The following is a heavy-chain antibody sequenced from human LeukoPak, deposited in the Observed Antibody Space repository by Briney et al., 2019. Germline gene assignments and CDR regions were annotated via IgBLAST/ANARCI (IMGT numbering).Heavy chain of an antibody. Sequence: GGSLRLSCAASGFTFSSYWMSWVRQAPGKGLEWVANIKQDGSEKYYVDSVKGRFTSSRDNAKNSLYLQMNSLRAEDTAVYYCARVKDIVLMVYARYAFDIWGQGTMVTVSS. CDR1: GFTFSSYW. CDR3: ARVKDIVLMVYARYAFDI. CDR2: IKQDGSEK. D-gene: IGHD2-8*01. V-gene: IGHV3-7*01. J-gene: IGHJ3*02.